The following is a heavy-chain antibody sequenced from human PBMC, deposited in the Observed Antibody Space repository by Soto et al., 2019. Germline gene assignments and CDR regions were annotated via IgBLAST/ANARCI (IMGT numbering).Heavy chain of an antibody. CDR1: GFTFTSFA. CDR2: MSGSGNEI. CDR3: AKDALYNYEKLNY. Sequence: EVQLLESGGDLVQPGGSLRLSCAASGFTFTSFAMSWVRQAPGKGLEWISCMSGSGNEIYYADSVKGRFTISRDNPKNTVYLHMSSLRAEDTAVYYCAKDALYNYEKLNYWGPGTLVTVSS. J-gene: IGHJ4*02. D-gene: IGHD5-18*01. V-gene: IGHV3-23*01.